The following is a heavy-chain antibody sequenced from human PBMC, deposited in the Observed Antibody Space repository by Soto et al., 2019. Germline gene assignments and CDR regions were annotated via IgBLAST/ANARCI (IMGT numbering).Heavy chain of an antibody. Sequence: PSETLSLTCTVSGGSISSYYWSWIRQPPGKGLERMGYIYYSGSTNYNPSHKSRVTISVDTSKNQFSLKLSSVTAADTAVYYCARDAGYSYGYYYYYGMDVWGQGTTVTVSS. CDR1: GGSISSYY. CDR3: ARDAGYSYGYYYYYGMDV. J-gene: IGHJ6*02. CDR2: IYYSGST. V-gene: IGHV4-59*01. D-gene: IGHD5-18*01.